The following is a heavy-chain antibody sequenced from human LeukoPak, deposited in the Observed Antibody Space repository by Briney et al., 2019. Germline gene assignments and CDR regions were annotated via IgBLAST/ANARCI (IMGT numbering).Heavy chain of an antibody. V-gene: IGHV4-59*01. Sequence: SETLSLTCTVSGGSISSYYWSWIRQPPGKGLEWIGYIYYSGSTNYNPSLKSRVTISVDTSKNQFSLKLSSVTAADTAVYYCARGRYFDWLLGRSSTHGYYYYMDVWGKGTTVTISS. CDR2: IYYSGST. D-gene: IGHD3-9*01. J-gene: IGHJ6*03. CDR1: GGSISSYY. CDR3: ARGRYFDWLLGRSSTHGYYYYMDV.